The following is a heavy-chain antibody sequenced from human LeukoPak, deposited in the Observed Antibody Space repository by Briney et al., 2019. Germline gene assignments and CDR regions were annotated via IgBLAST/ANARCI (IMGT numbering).Heavy chain of an antibody. J-gene: IGHJ4*02. Sequence: PGGSLRLSCAASGFTFSSYGMHWVRQAPGKGLEWVAVISYDGSNKYYADSVKGRFTISRDNSKNTLYPQMNSLRAEDTAVYYCAKAWSGLSVLDYWGQGTLVTVSS. V-gene: IGHV3-30*18. CDR3: AKAWSGLSVLDY. CDR2: ISYDGSNK. CDR1: GFTFSSYG. D-gene: IGHD3-3*01.